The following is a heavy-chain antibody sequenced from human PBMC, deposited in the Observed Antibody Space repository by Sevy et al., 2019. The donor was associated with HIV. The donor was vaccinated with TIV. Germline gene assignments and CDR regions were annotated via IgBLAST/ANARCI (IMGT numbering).Heavy chain of an antibody. J-gene: IGHJ4*02. CDR3: ARAYCSGGSFYSLAY. CDR1: GYTFTSYR. V-gene: IGHV1-18*01. Sequence: ASVKVSCKASGYTFTSYRIYWVRQAPGQGLEWMGWISPFNGDTNYAPKLQGRVTMITDTSTNTAYMAMRSLRSDETAVYYCARAYCSGGSFYSLAYWGQGTLVTVSS. CDR2: ISPFNGDT. D-gene: IGHD2-15*01.